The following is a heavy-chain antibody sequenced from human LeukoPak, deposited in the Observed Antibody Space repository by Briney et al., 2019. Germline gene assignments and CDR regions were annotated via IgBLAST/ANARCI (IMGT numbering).Heavy chain of an antibody. D-gene: IGHD2-15*01. Sequence: GGSLRLSCAASGFTFSSYGMHWVRQAPGKGLEWVAVIWYDGSNKYYADSVKGRFTISRDNSKNTLYLRMNSLRAEDTAVYYCARGYCSGDSCFDPWGQGTLVTVSS. CDR2: IWYDGSNK. CDR1: GFTFSSYG. V-gene: IGHV3-33*01. J-gene: IGHJ5*02. CDR3: ARGYCSGDSCFDP.